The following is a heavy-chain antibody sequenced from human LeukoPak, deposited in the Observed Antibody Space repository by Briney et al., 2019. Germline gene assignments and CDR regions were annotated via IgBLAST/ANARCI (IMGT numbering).Heavy chain of an antibody. V-gene: IGHV3-30*18. Sequence: PGRSLRLSCVASGFIFRNYAMHWVRQAPGKGLEWVAVGSHDGRNKIYGDSVKGRFTISRDNSKNTVYLQMDNLRPEDTAVYYCAKSCLWFGESHYYYGMDVWGKGTTVTVSS. CDR2: GSHDGRNK. J-gene: IGHJ6*04. CDR1: GFIFRNYA. CDR3: AKSCLWFGESHYYYGMDV. D-gene: IGHD3-10*01.